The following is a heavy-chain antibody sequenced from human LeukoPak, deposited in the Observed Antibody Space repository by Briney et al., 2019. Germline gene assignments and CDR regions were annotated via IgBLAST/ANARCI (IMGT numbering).Heavy chain of an antibody. CDR2: ISWNSGSI. J-gene: IGHJ4*02. Sequence: GGSLRLSCAASGFTFDDYAMHWVRQAPGKGLEWVSGISWNSGSIGYADSVKGRFTISRDNAKNSLYLRMNSLRAEDTALYYCAKVPTSTAVDTAMYDYWGQGTLVTVSS. CDR1: GFTFDDYA. D-gene: IGHD5-18*01. V-gene: IGHV3-9*01. CDR3: AKVPTSTAVDTAMYDY.